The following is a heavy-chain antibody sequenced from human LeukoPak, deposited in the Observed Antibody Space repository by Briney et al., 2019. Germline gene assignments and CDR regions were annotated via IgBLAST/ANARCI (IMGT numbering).Heavy chain of an antibody. CDR1: GGTFSSYA. J-gene: IGHJ6*03. V-gene: IGHV1-2*02. Sequence: ASVKVFCKASGGTFSSYAIRWVRQAPGQGLEWMGWINPNSGGTNYAQKFQGRVTMTRDTSISTAYMELSRLRSDDTAVYYCARGYSSSAMGGYYMDVWGKGTTVTISS. CDR2: INPNSGGT. CDR3: ARGYSSSAMGGYYMDV. D-gene: IGHD6-13*01.